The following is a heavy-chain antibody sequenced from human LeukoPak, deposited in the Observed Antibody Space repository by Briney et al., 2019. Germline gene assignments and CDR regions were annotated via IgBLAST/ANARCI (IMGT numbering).Heavy chain of an antibody. J-gene: IGHJ4*02. CDR1: GFTFSSHG. CDR2: ISFDGGNK. CDR3: ASTRSSDFDY. V-gene: IGHV3-30*03. D-gene: IGHD6-6*01. Sequence: PGGSLRLSCAASGFTFSSHGMHWVRQAPGKGLEWVAVISFDGGNKYYADSAKGRFTISRDNSKNTLYLQLNSLRAEDTAVYYCASTRSSDFDYWGQGTLVTVSS.